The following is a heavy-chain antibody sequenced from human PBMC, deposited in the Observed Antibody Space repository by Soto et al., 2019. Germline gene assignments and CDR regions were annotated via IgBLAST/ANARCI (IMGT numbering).Heavy chain of an antibody. Sequence: SVKVSCKASGGTFSSYAISWVRQAPGQGLEWMGGIIPIFGTANYAQKFQGRVTITADESTSTAYMELSSLRSEDTAVYYCARSEGYGGTAVSFDYWGQGTLVTVSS. CDR3: ARSEGYGGTAVSFDY. J-gene: IGHJ4*02. V-gene: IGHV1-69*13. D-gene: IGHD1-26*01. CDR1: GGTFSSYA. CDR2: IIPIFGTA.